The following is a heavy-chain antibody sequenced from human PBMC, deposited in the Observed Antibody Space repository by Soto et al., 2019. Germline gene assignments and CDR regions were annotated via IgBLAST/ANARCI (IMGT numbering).Heavy chain of an antibody. CDR3: AKCDYPISTSCYGMDV. Sequence: EVPLLESGGGLVQPGGSLRLSCAASGFTYSSYAMSWVRQAPGKGLEWVSAISGSGGSTYYADSVKGRFTISRDNSKNTLYLQMNSLRAEDTAVYYCAKCDYPISTSCYGMDVWGQGTTVTVSS. V-gene: IGHV3-23*01. CDR2: ISGSGGST. CDR1: GFTYSSYA. D-gene: IGHD2-2*01. J-gene: IGHJ6*02.